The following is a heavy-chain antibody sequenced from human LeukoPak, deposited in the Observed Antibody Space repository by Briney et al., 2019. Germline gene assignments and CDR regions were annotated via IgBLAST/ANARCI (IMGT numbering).Heavy chain of an antibody. CDR3: ASQKYGSGSWSFDY. J-gene: IGHJ4*02. CDR2: IYYSGST. V-gene: IGHV4-59*01. Sequence: PSETLSLTCTVSGGSISSYYWSWIRQPPGKRLEWIGYIYYSGSTNYNPSLKSRVTISVDTSKNQFSLKLSSVTAADTAVYYCASQKYGSGSWSFDYWGQGTLVTVSS. D-gene: IGHD3-10*01. CDR1: GGSISSYY.